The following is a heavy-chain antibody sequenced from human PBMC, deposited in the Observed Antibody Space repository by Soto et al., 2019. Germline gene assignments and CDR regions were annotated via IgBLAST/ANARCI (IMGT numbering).Heavy chain of an antibody. CDR1: GFTFSSYW. Sequence: GGSLRLSCAGSGFTFSSYWMNWVRQAPGKGLEWVANIKQDGSEKYYVDSVKGRFTISRDNAKNSLYLQMNSLRAEDTAVFYCARGINYDYIWGSYRPFDYWGQGTLVTVSS. V-gene: IGHV3-7*01. D-gene: IGHD3-16*02. J-gene: IGHJ4*02. CDR2: IKQDGSEK. CDR3: ARGINYDYIWGSYRPFDY.